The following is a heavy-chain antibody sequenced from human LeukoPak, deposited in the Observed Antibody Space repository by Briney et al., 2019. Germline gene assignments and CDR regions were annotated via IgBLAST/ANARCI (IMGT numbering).Heavy chain of an antibody. Sequence: ASVKVSCKASGGTFSSYAISWVRQAPGQGLEWMGGIIPIFGTANYAQKFQGRVTITADESTSTAYMELGSLRSDDTAVYYCARGDTAMGGFDYWGQGTLVTVSS. CDR3: ARGDTAMGGFDY. V-gene: IGHV1-69*13. J-gene: IGHJ4*02. D-gene: IGHD5-18*01. CDR1: GGTFSSYA. CDR2: IIPIFGTA.